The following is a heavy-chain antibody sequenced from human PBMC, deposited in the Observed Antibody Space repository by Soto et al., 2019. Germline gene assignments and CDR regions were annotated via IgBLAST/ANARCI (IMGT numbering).Heavy chain of an antibody. CDR2: INLGGST. CDR1: GGPFSDYY. D-gene: IGHD1-26*01. Sequence: WETLSLTCAVYGGPFSDYYWTWIRQPPGKGLEWIGEINLGGSTNYNPSLKSRVAISVDTSKNQFFLRLSSVAAADTAVYYCARGRVGATNWNWFDPWGQGSLVTVSS. J-gene: IGHJ5*02. CDR3: ARGRVGATNWNWFDP. V-gene: IGHV4-34*01.